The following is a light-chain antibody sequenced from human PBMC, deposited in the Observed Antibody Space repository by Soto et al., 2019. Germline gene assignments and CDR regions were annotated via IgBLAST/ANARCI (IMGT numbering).Light chain of an antibody. CDR1: QSVSSSY. V-gene: IGKV3-20*01. CDR3: QQYYNVPIT. J-gene: IGKJ5*01. CDR2: DAS. Sequence: EIVLTHSPGTLALSPGEGATLSASASQSVSSSYLAWYQQRPGKAPKLLILDASSLDTGVPSRFSGSGSGTDFTFTISSLQSEDIATYYCQQYYNVPITFGQGTRLEN.